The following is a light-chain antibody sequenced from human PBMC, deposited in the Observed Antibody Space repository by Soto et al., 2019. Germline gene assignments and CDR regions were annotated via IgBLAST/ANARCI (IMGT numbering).Light chain of an antibody. CDR1: SSDVGGYNY. Sequence: QSALTQPASVSGSPGQSITISCTGTSSDVGGYNYVSWYQQHPGKAPKLMIYEVSHRPSGVSNRFSGSKSGNTASLTISGLQAEDEADYYCSSYTSSSTLGVVFGGGTQLTVL. CDR2: EVS. V-gene: IGLV2-14*01. CDR3: SSYTSSSTLGVV. J-gene: IGLJ2*01.